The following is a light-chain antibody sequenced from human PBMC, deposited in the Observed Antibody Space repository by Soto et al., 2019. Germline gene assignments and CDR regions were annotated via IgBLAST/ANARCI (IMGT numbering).Light chain of an antibody. V-gene: IGKV3-20*01. Sequence: EIVLTQSPGTLSLSPGERATLSCRASQSVSSSYLAWYQQKPGQAPRLLIYGASSRATGIPDRFSGSGSGTDFTLTISRLEPKDFAVYYCQQYGSSPPITFGPGTKVDIK. CDR3: QQYGSSPPIT. CDR2: GAS. CDR1: QSVSSSY. J-gene: IGKJ3*01.